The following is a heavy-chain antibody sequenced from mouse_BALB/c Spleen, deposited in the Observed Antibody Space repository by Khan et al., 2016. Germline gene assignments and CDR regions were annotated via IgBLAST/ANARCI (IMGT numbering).Heavy chain of an antibody. V-gene: IGHV1-7*01. CDR2: INPHTGYT. CDR1: GYTFTSYW. J-gene: IGHJ2*01. Sequence: QVQLQQSGTELAKPGASVKMSCKASGYTFTSYWMHWVKQRPGQGLEWIGYINPHTGYTDYNQKFKDKAPLTADKSSSTAYMQLRSLTSEDSAVYYCARGDYWGQGTTLTVSS. CDR3: ARGDY.